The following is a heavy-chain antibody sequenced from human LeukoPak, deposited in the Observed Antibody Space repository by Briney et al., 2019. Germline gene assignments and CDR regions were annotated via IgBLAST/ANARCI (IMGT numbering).Heavy chain of an antibody. CDR3: ARHQGGMDV. CDR2: ISPGDFDT. CDR1: GYSFTTYW. J-gene: IGHJ6*02. Sequence: GESLKISCKASGYSFTTYWVAWVRQMPGKGLEWMGMISPGDFDTRYTPSFKGQVTISADKSISTAYLQWSSLKASDTAIYYCARHQGGMDVWGQGTTVTVYS. V-gene: IGHV5-51*01.